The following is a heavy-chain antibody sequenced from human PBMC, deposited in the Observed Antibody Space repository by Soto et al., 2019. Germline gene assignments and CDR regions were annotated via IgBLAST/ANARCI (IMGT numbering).Heavy chain of an antibody. CDR3: ARESYYDILTGYYRVDYYYYMDV. CDR1: GFTFSSYS. CDR2: ISSSSSTI. V-gene: IGHV3-48*01. D-gene: IGHD3-9*01. J-gene: IGHJ6*03. Sequence: PGGSLRLSCAASGFTFSSYSMNWVRQAPGKGLEWVSYISSSSSTIYYADSVKGRFTISRDNAKNSLYLQMNSLRAEDTAVYYCARESYYDILTGYYRVDYYYYMDVWGKGTTVTVSS.